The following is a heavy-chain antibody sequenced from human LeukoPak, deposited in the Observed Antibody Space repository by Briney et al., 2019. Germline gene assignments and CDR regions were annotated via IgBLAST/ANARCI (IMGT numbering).Heavy chain of an antibody. CDR2: INHSGST. J-gene: IGHJ5*02. Sequence: SETLSLTCAVYGGSFSGYYWSWIRQPPGKGLEWIGEINHSGSTNYNPSLKSRVTISVDTSKNQFSLKLSSVTAADTAVYYCARGYLITMVRGSTRWFDPWGQGTLVTVSS. V-gene: IGHV4-34*01. D-gene: IGHD3-10*01. CDR3: ARGYLITMVRGSTRWFDP. CDR1: GGSFSGYY.